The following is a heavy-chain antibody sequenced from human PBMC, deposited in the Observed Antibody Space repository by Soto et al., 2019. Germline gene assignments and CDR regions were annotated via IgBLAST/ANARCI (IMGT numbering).Heavy chain of an antibody. J-gene: IGHJ4*02. CDR3: ARDRPGSQHYFDY. D-gene: IGHD3-10*01. CDR1: GGSISSGGYA. V-gene: IGHV4-30-2*01. CDR2: IYHSGST. Sequence: SETLSLTCAVSGGSISSGGYAWRWIRQPPGKGLECIGYIYHSGSTYYNPSLKSRVTISVDRSKNQFSLKLSSVTAEDTAMYYCARDRPGSQHYFDYWGQGNIVTVSS.